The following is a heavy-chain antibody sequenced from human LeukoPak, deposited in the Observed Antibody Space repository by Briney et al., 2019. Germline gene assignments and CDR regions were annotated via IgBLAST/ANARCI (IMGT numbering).Heavy chain of an antibody. V-gene: IGHV4-34*01. CDR2: INHSRST. D-gene: IGHD6-13*01. Sequence: SETLSLTCAVYGGSFSGYYWSWIREPPGEGVGWVGEINHSRSTNYNPSLKSRVTISVDTSKNQFSLKLSSVTAADTAVYYCARRVGGSSWYVEPNSAEDYWGQGTLVTVSS. CDR3: ARRVGGSSWYVEPNSAEDY. J-gene: IGHJ4*02. CDR1: GGSFSGYY.